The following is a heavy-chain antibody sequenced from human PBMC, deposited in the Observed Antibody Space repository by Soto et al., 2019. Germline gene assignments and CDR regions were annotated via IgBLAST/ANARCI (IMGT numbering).Heavy chain of an antibody. CDR3: ARRFSLAQAAENVFAI. V-gene: IGHV3-48*03. CDR2: ITSGGTTI. D-gene: IGHD6-19*01. Sequence: GKGLEWLSYITSGGTTIYYADSVRGRFTISRDNARYLLYLQMTSLRVEDTAIYYCARRFSLAQAAENVFAIRGHGTIVTGSS. J-gene: IGHJ3*02.